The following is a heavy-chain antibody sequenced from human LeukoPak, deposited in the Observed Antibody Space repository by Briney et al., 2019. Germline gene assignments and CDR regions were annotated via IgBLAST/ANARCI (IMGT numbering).Heavy chain of an antibody. D-gene: IGHD3-22*01. J-gene: IGHJ4*02. Sequence: GESLKISCKGSGYSFTSYWIGWVRQMPGKGLEWMGIMFPDDSDIRYSPSFQGQVTISAAKSISTAYLQWSSLQASDTAMYYCARPRDGYFPYYFDYWGQGTLVTVS. V-gene: IGHV5-51*01. CDR1: GYSFTSYW. CDR2: MFPDDSDI. CDR3: ARPRDGYFPYYFDY.